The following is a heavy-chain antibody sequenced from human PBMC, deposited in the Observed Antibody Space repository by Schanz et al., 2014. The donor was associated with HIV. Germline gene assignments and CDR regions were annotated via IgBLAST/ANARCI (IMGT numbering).Heavy chain of an antibody. Sequence: QVQLVESGGGVVQPGRSLRLSCAASGFTFSSYGMHWVRQAPGKGLEWVAVISYDGTNKKFADSVKGRFTISRDNSKNTLYLQMNSLRADDTAVYYCAKGWRGYSISSLVDYWGQGSLVTVSS. D-gene: IGHD6-6*01. V-gene: IGHV3-30*18. CDR3: AKGWRGYSISSLVDY. CDR2: ISYDGTNK. CDR1: GFTFSSYG. J-gene: IGHJ4*02.